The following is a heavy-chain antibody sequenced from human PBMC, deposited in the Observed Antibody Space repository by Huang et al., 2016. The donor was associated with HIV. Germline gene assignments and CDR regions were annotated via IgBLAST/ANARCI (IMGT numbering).Heavy chain of an antibody. J-gene: IGHJ6*03. CDR3: ARHREGPVAYYSGWGSHLNYMDV. CDR2: IYYKGST. D-gene: IGHD3-10*01. V-gene: IGHV4-39*01. CDR1: GGSIRSSDYH. Sequence: QLLLQESGPGLVKPSEALAPTCAVSGGSIRSSDYHWGWIRQPPGKGMEWIGSIYYKGSTHYSPALKSRVTIAVDTSKNLFFLNLTSMTAADTAVYYCARHREGPVAYYSGWGSHLNYMDVWGRGRTVVVSS.